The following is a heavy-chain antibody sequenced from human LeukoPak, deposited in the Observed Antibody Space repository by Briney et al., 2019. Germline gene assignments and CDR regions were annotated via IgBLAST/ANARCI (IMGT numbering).Heavy chain of an antibody. CDR1: GFTASSNY. CDR2: IKQDGSEK. J-gene: IGHJ4*02. CDR3: ARERPYYYGSGALLYYFDC. D-gene: IGHD3-10*01. V-gene: IGHV3-7*01. Sequence: GGSLRLSCAASGFTASSNYMSWVRQAPGKGLEWVANIKQDGSEKYYVDSVKGRFTISRDNAKKSLYLQMNSLRAEDTAVYYCARERPYYYGSGALLYYFDCWGQGTLVTVSS.